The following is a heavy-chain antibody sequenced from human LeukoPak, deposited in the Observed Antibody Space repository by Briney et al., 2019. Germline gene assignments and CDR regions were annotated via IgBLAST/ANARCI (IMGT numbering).Heavy chain of an antibody. CDR1: GFTFSSYS. J-gene: IGHJ4*02. CDR3: AKDQLRESGSYYGLA. Sequence: GGSLRLSCAASGFTFSSYSMNWVRQAPGKGLEWVSYISSSSSTIYYADSVKGRFTISKDNAKNSLYLQMNSLRDEDTAVYYCAKDQLRESGSYYGLAWGQGPLVTVSS. CDR2: ISSSSSTI. D-gene: IGHD1-26*01. V-gene: IGHV3-48*02.